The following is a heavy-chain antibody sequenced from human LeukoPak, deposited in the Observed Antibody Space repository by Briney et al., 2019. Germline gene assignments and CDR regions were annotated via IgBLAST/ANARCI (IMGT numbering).Heavy chain of an antibody. CDR2: ITSSGGNT. D-gene: IGHD1-7*01. CDR1: GFTFSSSA. J-gene: IGHJ4*02. Sequence: PGGSLRLSCAASGFTFSSSAMAWVRQVPGKGLEWVSSITSSGGNTFYADSVKGRFTISRDNSKNTLYLQMNSLRAEDTAVYYCARGLRGNYDYWGQGTLVTVSS. V-gene: IGHV3-23*01. CDR3: ARGLRGNYDY.